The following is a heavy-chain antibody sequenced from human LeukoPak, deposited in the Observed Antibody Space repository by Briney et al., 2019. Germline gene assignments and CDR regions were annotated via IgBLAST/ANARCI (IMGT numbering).Heavy chain of an antibody. V-gene: IGHV1-69*13. CDR1: GGTFSSYA. Sequence: GASVKISCKASGGTFSSYAISRVPQAPVQGLESMGGIIPIFGTANYAQKFQGRVTITADESTSTAYMELSSLRSEDTAVYYCARWELAVAAPNLFDYWGQGTLVTVSS. CDR2: IIPIFGTA. J-gene: IGHJ4*02. CDR3: ARWELAVAAPNLFDY. D-gene: IGHD6-19*01.